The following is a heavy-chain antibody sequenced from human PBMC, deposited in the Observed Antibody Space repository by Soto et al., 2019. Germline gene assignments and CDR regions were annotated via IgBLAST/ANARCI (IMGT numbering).Heavy chain of an antibody. CDR2: IIPIFGTA. Sequence: SVKVSCKASGGTFSSYAISWVRQAPGQGLEWMGGIIPIFGTANYAQKFQGRVTITADQSTTTGYMELSRLTSEDSAVYYCARDLGDSHMRRGYWGQGTQVTVSS. D-gene: IGHD2-21*01. CDR1: GGTFSSYA. CDR3: ARDLGDSHMRRGY. V-gene: IGHV1-69*13. J-gene: IGHJ4*02.